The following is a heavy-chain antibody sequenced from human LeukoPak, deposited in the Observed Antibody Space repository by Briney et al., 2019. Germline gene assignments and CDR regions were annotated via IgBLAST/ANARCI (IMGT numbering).Heavy chain of an antibody. J-gene: IGHJ4*02. CDR1: SGSISSNSFD. D-gene: IGHD6-13*01. CDR3: ARVPSHSSSRIDY. V-gene: IGHV4-39*07. Sequence: SETLSLTCTVSSGSISSNSFDWGWIRQPPGKGLEWIGSMHYSGRTYYNPSLKSRVTISVDTSKNQFSLKLSSVTAADTAVYYCARVPSHSSSRIDYWGQGTLVTVSS. CDR2: MHYSGRT.